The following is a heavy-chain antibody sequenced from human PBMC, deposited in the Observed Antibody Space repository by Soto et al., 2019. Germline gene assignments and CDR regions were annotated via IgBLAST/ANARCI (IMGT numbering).Heavy chain of an antibody. D-gene: IGHD3-10*01. CDR3: ARDLGSGSFDY. CDR1: GGTFSSYT. V-gene: IGHV1-69*08. CDR2: IIPILGIA. J-gene: IGHJ4*02. Sequence: QVKLVQSGAEVKKPGSSVKVSCKASGGTFSSYTISWVRQAPGQGLEWMGRIIPILGIANYAQKFQGRVTITADKSTSTAYMELSSLRSEDTAVYYCARDLGSGSFDYWGQGTLVTVSS.